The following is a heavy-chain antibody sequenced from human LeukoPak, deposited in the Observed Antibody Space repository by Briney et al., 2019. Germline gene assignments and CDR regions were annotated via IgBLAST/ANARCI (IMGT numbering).Heavy chain of an antibody. CDR3: ARGSSSGWYYWFDP. J-gene: IGHJ5*02. D-gene: IGHD6-19*01. V-gene: IGHV7-4-1*02. Sequence: ASVKVSCKASGGTFSSYAISWVRQAPGQGLEWMGWINTNTGNPTYAQGFTGRFVFSLDTSVSTAYLQISSLKAEDTAVYYCARGSSSGWYYWFDPWGQGTLVTVSS. CDR2: INTNTGNP. CDR1: GGTFSSYA.